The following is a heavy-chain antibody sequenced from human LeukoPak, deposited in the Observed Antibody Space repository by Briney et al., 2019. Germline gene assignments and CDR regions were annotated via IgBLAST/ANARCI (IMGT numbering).Heavy chain of an antibody. CDR2: IYYSGST. Sequence: PSETLSLTCTVSGGSISSSSYYWGWIRQPLGKGLEWIGSIYYSGSTYYNPSLKSRVTISVDTSKNQFSLKLSSVTAADTAVYYCARTNIVGAIDYWGQGTLVTVSS. V-gene: IGHV4-39*07. CDR1: GGSISSSSYY. CDR3: ARTNIVGAIDY. D-gene: IGHD1-26*01. J-gene: IGHJ4*02.